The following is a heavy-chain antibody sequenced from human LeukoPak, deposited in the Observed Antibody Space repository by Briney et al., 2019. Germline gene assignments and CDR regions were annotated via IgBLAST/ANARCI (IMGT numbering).Heavy chain of an antibody. CDR1: GFTFSSYA. CDR3: AKRLSFSSSWYYFDY. J-gene: IGHJ4*02. Sequence: GGSLRLSCAASGFTFSSYAMNWVRQAPGKGLEWVSVISGSGGSTHYADSVKGRFTISRDNSKNTLYLQMNSLRVEDTAVYYCAKRLSFSSSWYYFDYWGQGTLVTVSS. V-gene: IGHV3-23*01. D-gene: IGHD6-13*01. CDR2: ISGSGGST.